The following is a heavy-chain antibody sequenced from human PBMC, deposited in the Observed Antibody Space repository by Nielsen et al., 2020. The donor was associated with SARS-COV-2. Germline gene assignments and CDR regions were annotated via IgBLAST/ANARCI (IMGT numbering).Heavy chain of an antibody. J-gene: IGHJ4*02. V-gene: IGHV4-4*02. D-gene: IGHD1-14*01. CDR1: GGSINNNNW. CDR2: IYHSGST. Sequence: SETLSLTCAVSGGSINNNNWWSWVRQPPGKGLEWIGEIYHSGSTNYSPSLKSRVTISVDTSKNQFSLKLSSVTAADTAVYYCARLLLGTSPLRDYWGQGTLVTVSS. CDR3: ARLLLGTSPLRDY.